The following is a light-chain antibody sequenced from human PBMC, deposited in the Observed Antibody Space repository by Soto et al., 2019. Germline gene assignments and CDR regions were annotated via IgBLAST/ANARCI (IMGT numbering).Light chain of an antibody. J-gene: IGKJ1*01. CDR1: QSLLHSNGYNY. CDR2: LGS. Sequence: DIVMTQSPLSLPVTPGEPASISCRSSQSLLHSNGYNYLDWYLQKPGQSPQLLIYLGSNRASGDPDRFSGSGSGTDFTLKISGVEAEDVGVYYCMQALQPTFGQGTKVEIK. CDR3: MQALQPT. V-gene: IGKV2-28*01.